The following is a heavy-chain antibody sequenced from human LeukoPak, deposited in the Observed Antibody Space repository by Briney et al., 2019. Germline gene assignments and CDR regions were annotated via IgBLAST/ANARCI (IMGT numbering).Heavy chain of an antibody. D-gene: IGHD1-26*01. Sequence: GGSLRLSCAASGFTFSSYAMSWVRQAPGKGLEWASAISGSGGSTYYADSVKGRFTISRDSSKKTLYLQMNSLRAEDTAVYYCAKDEGSNIGAPDYWGQGTLVTVSS. J-gene: IGHJ4*02. CDR2: ISGSGGST. CDR3: AKDEGSNIGAPDY. V-gene: IGHV3-23*01. CDR1: GFTFSSYA.